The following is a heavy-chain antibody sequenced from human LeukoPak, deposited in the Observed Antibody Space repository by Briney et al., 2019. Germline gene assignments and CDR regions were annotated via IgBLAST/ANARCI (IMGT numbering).Heavy chain of an antibody. CDR2: IYYSGST. V-gene: IGHV4-59*01. J-gene: IGHJ5*02. CDR1: GGSISSYY. Sequence: SETLSLTCTVSGGSISSYYWSWIRQPPGKGLEWIGYIYYSGSTNYNPSLKSRVTISVDTSKNQFSLKLSSVTAADTAVYYCARGEATTNWGSVGPPSRRFDPWGQGTLVTVSS. CDR3: ARGEATTNWGSVGPPSRRFDP. D-gene: IGHD7-27*01.